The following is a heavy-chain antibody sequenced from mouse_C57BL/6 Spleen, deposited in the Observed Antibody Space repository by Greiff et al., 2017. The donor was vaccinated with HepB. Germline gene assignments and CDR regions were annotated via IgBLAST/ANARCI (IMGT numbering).Heavy chain of an antibody. Sequence: EVKLVESGTVLARPGASVKMSCKTSGYTFTSYWMHWVKQRPGQGLEWIGAIYPGNSDTSYNQKFKGKAKLTAVTSASTAYMELSSLTNEDSAVYYCTPLTTVVATDFDYWGQGTTLTVSS. CDR3: TPLTTVVATDFDY. D-gene: IGHD1-1*01. J-gene: IGHJ2*01. CDR1: GYTFTSYW. V-gene: IGHV1-5*01. CDR2: IYPGNSDT.